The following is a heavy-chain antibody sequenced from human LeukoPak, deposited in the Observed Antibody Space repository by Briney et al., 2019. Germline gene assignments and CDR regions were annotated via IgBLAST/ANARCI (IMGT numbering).Heavy chain of an antibody. V-gene: IGHV3-49*03. D-gene: IGHD3-16*02. Sequence: GGSLRLSCTASGFNFDDYGMSWFRQASGKGLEWVGFIRSKHYGATREYAASVKGRFIISRDDYKTIVYLQMNSLKSEDTAVYYCTRSQYYDYVWGSYPIPPSDSWGQGTLVTVSS. J-gene: IGHJ5*01. CDR1: GFNFDDYG. CDR2: IRSKHYGATR. CDR3: TRSQYYDYVWGSYPIPPSDS.